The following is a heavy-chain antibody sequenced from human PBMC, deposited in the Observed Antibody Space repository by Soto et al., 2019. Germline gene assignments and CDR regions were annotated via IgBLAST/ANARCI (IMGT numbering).Heavy chain of an antibody. D-gene: IGHD1-26*01. J-gene: IGHJ4*02. CDR3: ARHRIEGATPYYFDF. CDR2: FYYSGST. V-gene: IGHV4-39*01. Sequence: QLQLQESGPGLVKPSETLSLTCTVSGASISSSSSHYWGWIRQPPGKGLEWIGSFYYSGSTYYNPSLKSRVTISVDMSKNQFALKLSSVTAADTAVYYCARHRIEGATPYYFDFWGQGILVTVSS. CDR1: GASISSSSSHY.